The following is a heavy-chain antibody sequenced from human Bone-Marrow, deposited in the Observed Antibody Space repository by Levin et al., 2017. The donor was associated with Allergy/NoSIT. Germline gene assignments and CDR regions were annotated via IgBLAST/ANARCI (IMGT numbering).Heavy chain of an antibody. D-gene: IGHD3-16*02. CDR1: GGPVRSGNFY. J-gene: IGHJ4*02. V-gene: IGHV4-61*01. CDR2: IYHTGTT. Sequence: RSQTLSLTCTVSGGPVRSGNFYWSWIRQPPGKGLEWVGNIYHTGTTNYNSSLKSRLTISVDTSKNQFSLRLNSVTAADTAVYYCARHPGGIWGTFRSPDWGQGTLVIVSS. CDR3: ARHPGGIWGTFRSPD.